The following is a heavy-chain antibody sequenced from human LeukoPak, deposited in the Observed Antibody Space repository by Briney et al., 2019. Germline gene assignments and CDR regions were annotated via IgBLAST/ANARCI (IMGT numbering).Heavy chain of an antibody. J-gene: IGHJ4*02. V-gene: IGHV1-69*02. CDR3: ARGAVAGLEGVDY. D-gene: IGHD6-19*01. CDR1: GSSFSSYT. Sequence: SVKVSCKVSGSSFSSYTISWVRQAPGQGHEWMGRIIPIHNMINYAQNFQDRVTITADKSTSTAYMELSSLRSEDTAIYYCARGAVAGLEGVDYWGQGTLVTVSS. CDR2: IIPIHNMI.